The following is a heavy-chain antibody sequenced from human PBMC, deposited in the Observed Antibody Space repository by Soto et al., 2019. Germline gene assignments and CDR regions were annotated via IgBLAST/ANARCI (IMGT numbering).Heavy chain of an antibody. V-gene: IGHV4-30-4*01. CDR3: ARGYNWNPGAFDI. J-gene: IGHJ3*02. CDR2: IYYSGST. D-gene: IGHD1-20*01. CDR1: GGSISSGDYY. Sequence: PSETLSLTCTVSGGSISSGDYYWSWIRQPPGKGLEWIGYIYYSGSTYYNPSLKSRVTISVDTSKNQFSLKLSSVTAADTAVYYCARGYNWNPGAFDIWGQGTMVTV.